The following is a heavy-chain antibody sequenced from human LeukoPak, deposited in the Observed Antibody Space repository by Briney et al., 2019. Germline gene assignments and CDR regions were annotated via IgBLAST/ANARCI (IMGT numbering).Heavy chain of an antibody. V-gene: IGHV4-38-2*02. CDR1: GYSVSSGYS. J-gene: IGHJ4*02. Sequence: SETLSLTCTVSGYSVSSGYSWGWIRQPPGKGLEWIGSIYHSGSTCYNPSLKSRVTISVDTSKNQFSLKLSSVTAADTAVYYCARRTTVTTSYFDYWGQGTLVTVSS. CDR3: ARRTTVTTSYFDY. D-gene: IGHD4-11*01. CDR2: IYHSGST.